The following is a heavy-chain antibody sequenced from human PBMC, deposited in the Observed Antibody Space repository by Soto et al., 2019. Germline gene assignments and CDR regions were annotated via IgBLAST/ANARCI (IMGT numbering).Heavy chain of an antibody. CDR2: IIPILGIA. CDR3: ARDDYDSSGYYLHYYYGMDV. D-gene: IGHD3-22*01. Sequence: QVQLVQSGAAVKKPGSSVKVSCKASGGTFSSYTISWVRQAPGQGLEWMGRIIPILGIANYAQKFQGRVTITADKSTSTAYMELSSLRSEDTAVYYCARDDYDSSGYYLHYYYGMDVWGQGTTVTVSS. V-gene: IGHV1-69*08. J-gene: IGHJ6*02. CDR1: GGTFSSYT.